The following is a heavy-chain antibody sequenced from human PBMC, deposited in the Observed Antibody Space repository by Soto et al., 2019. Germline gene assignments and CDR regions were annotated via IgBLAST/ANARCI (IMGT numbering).Heavy chain of an antibody. CDR3: ASGLYGPLDY. CDR1: GGSFSDYY. Sequence: SQTLSLPCAVYGGSFSDYYWRWIRQHPGKGLEWIGYINHSGSTNYNPSLKSRVTISVDTSKNQFSLKLSSVTAADTAVYYCASGLYGPLDYWGQGTLVTVSS. J-gene: IGHJ4*02. D-gene: IGHD3-10*01. CDR2: INHSGST. V-gene: IGHV4-34*09.